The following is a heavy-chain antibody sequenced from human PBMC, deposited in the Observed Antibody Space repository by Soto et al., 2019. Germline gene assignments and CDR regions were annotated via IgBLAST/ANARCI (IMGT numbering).Heavy chain of an antibody. CDR3: ARSPYSSGYYYAIDY. D-gene: IGHD3-22*01. Sequence: ASGKVSCKASGDTFTDYYIHWVRQAPGQGLEWMGIINPSGGHTTYAQKFQGRVTMTRDTSTSTVYMDLSSLRSEDTAVYYCARSPYSSGYYYAIDYWGQGTQVTVPQ. V-gene: IGHV1-46*01. CDR1: GDTFTDYY. CDR2: INPSGGHT. J-gene: IGHJ4*02.